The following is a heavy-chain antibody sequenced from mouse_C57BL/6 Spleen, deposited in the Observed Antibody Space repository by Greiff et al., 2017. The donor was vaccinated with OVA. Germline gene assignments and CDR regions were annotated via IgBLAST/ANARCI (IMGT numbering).Heavy chain of an antibody. Sequence: QVQLQQPGAELVMPGASVKLSCKASGYTFTSYWMHWVKQRPGQGLEWIGEIDPSDSYTNYNQKFKGKSTLPVDKSSSTSYMQLSSLTSEDSAVYYCARKDYGSSYGYWYFDVWGTGTTVTVSS. D-gene: IGHD1-1*01. V-gene: IGHV1-69*01. CDR3: ARKDYGSSYGYWYFDV. CDR2: IDPSDSYT. J-gene: IGHJ1*03. CDR1: GYTFTSYW.